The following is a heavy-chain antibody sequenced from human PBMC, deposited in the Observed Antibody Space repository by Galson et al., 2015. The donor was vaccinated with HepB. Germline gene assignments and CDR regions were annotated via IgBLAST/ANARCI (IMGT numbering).Heavy chain of an antibody. D-gene: IGHD3-16*01. Sequence: SLRLSCAASGFTFSSYGMHWVRQAPGKGLEWVAVIWLDGSREYYADSLKGRFTISRDNSNNTLYLQMNSLRDDDTAVYYCARPHDDYVWGSLLYWGQGTRVTVSS. CDR3: ARPHDDYVWGSLLY. V-gene: IGHV3-33*01. CDR1: GFTFSSYG. J-gene: IGHJ4*02. CDR2: IWLDGSRE.